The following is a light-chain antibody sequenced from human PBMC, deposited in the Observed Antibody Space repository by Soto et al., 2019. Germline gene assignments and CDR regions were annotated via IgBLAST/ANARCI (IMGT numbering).Light chain of an antibody. CDR1: QSVSSN. CDR2: GAS. CDR3: QQYNNWPWT. J-gene: IGKJ1*01. Sequence: EIVMTQSPATLSVSPGERATLSCRASQSVSSNLAWYQQKPGQAPRLLIYGASTRATGIPARFSGSGSGKGVTLTISSLQSEDFAVYYCQQYNNWPWTFGQGTKVDIK. V-gene: IGKV3-15*01.